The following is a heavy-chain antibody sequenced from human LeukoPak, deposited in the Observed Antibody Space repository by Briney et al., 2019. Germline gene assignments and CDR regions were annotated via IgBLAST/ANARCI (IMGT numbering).Heavy chain of an antibody. D-gene: IGHD5-18*01. CDR2: INWNGGST. J-gene: IGHJ4*02. V-gene: IGHV3-20*04. CDR1: GFTFDDYG. CDR3: ARGSDTAMADGDY. Sequence: GGSLRLSCAASGFTFDDYGMSRVRQAPGKGLEWVSGINWNGGSTGYADSVKGRFTISRGNAKNSLYLQMNSLRAEDTALYYCARGSDTAMADGDYWGQGTLVTVSS.